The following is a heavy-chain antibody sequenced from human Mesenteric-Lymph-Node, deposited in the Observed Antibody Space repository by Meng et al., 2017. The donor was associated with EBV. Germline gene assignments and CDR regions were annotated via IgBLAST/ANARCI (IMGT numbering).Heavy chain of an antibody. CDR3: GRGRTYWYFDL. CDR2: IYYSGSA. J-gene: IGHJ2*01. Sequence: GQLQESSPGLVKPSETLSLTCTVSGGSVSSGSYYWSWIRQPPGKGLEWIGYIYYSGSANYNPSLKSRVTISVDTSKNQFSLKLSSVTAADTAVYYCGRGRTYWYFDLWGRGTLVTVSS. CDR1: GGSVSSGSYY. V-gene: IGHV4-61*01.